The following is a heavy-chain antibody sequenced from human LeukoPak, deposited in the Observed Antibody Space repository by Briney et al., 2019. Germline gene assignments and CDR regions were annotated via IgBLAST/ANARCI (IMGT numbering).Heavy chain of an antibody. CDR3: ANEMKGYYFDY. CDR1: GFTFSSYA. CDR2: ISGSGGST. J-gene: IGHJ4*02. Sequence: QHGESLKISCAASGFTFSSYAMSWVRQAPGKGLEWVSAISGSGGSTYYADSVKGRFTISRDNSKNTLYLQMNSLRAEDTAVYYCANEMKGYYFDYWGQGTLVTVSS. V-gene: IGHV3-23*01.